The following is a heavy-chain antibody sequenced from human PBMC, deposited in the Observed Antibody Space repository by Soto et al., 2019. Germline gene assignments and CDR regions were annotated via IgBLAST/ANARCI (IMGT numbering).Heavy chain of an antibody. CDR2: ISGSGGST. V-gene: IGHV3-23*01. Sequence: GGSLRLSCAASGFTFSSYAMSWVRQAPGKGLEWVSAISGSGGSTYYADSVKGRFTISRDNSKNTLYLQMNSLRAEDTAVYYCAKAVYGDYYYYYYYMDVWGKGTTVTVSS. J-gene: IGHJ6*03. CDR3: AKAVYGDYYYYYYYMDV. D-gene: IGHD4-17*01. CDR1: GFTFSSYA.